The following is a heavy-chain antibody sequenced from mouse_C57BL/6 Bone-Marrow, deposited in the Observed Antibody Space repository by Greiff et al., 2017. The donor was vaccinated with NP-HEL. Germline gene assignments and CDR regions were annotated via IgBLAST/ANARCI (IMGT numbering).Heavy chain of an antibody. V-gene: IGHV1-22*01. CDR2: INPINGGT. CDR1: GYTFTDYN. CDR3: ATSPYDGYCYYYAMDY. D-gene: IGHD2-3*01. J-gene: IGHJ4*01. Sequence: EVQLQQSGPELVKPGASVKMSCKASGYTFTDYNMHWVKQSHGKSLEWIGYINPINGGTSYNQTFKGKATLTVNKSSSTAYMELRSLTSADSAVYYRATSPYDGYCYYYAMDYWGQGTSVTVSS.